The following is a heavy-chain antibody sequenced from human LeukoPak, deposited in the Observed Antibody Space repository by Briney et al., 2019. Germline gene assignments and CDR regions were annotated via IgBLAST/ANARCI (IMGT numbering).Heavy chain of an antibody. J-gene: IGHJ6*03. D-gene: IGHD2-2*01. CDR2: IYPGDSDT. Sequence: GESLKISCEASGYRFTSYWISWVRQMPGKGLEWMGIIYPGDSDTRYSPSFEGQVTISADKSITTAYLQWTSVKASDTAMYYCARQGWSSTAYYHIDVWGKGTTVTVSS. V-gene: IGHV5-51*01. CDR3: ARQGWSSTAYYHIDV. CDR1: GYRFTSYW.